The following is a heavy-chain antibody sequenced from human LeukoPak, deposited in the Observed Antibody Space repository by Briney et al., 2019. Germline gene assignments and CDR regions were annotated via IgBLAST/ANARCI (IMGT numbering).Heavy chain of an antibody. D-gene: IGHD3-10*01. J-gene: IGHJ4*02. CDR2: IYPGDSDT. CDR3: ARPSYYGPGSYYETDY. CDR1: GYSFTSYW. V-gene: IGHV5-51*01. Sequence: GESLKISCKGSGYSFTSYWIGWVRQMPGKGLEWMGIIYPGDSDTRYSPSFQGQVTISADKSISTAYLQWSSLKASDTAMYYCARPSYYGPGSYYETDYWGQGTLVTVSS.